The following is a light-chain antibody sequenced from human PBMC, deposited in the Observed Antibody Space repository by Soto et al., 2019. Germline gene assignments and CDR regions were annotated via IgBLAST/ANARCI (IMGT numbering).Light chain of an antibody. V-gene: IGKV1-13*02. CDR3: QQFNSYPRT. Sequence: AIQLTQYPSSLSASVGDRVTITCRASQGISSALAWYQQKPGKAPKLLIYDASSLESGVPSRFTGSGSGTDFTLTISSLQPEDFATYYCQQFNSYPRTFGPGTKVDIK. CDR2: DAS. CDR1: QGISSA. J-gene: IGKJ3*01.